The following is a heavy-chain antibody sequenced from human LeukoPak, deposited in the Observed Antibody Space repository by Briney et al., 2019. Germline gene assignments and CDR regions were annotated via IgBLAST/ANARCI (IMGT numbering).Heavy chain of an antibody. V-gene: IGHV3-13*01. CDR1: GFNFIDYD. J-gene: IGHJ4*02. Sequence: GGSLRLSCVASGFNFIDYDMHWVRQVIGKGLEWVSAIGIRGDTHYSGSVKGRFTISRENAESSLYLQMNSLRAEDTAVYYCARGGIQVSGIDEFDYWGQGTLVTVSS. CDR3: ARGGIQVSGIDEFDY. D-gene: IGHD6-19*01. CDR2: IGIRGDT.